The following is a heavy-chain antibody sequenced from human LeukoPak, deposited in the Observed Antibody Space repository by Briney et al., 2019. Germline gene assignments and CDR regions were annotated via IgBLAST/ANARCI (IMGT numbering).Heavy chain of an antibody. CDR3: ARDRNGDGYLRAYYYYYYYMDV. CDR2: IKSDGSST. V-gene: IGHV3-74*01. CDR1: GFIFSDYW. D-gene: IGHD5-24*01. J-gene: IGHJ6*03. Sequence: QSGGSLRLSCAASGFIFSDYWMHWVRQGPGKGLVWVSRIKSDGSSTSYAESVKGRFTISRDNAKNTVYVHMNSLRDEDTAVYYCARDRNGDGYLRAYYYYYYYMDVWGKGTTVTVSS.